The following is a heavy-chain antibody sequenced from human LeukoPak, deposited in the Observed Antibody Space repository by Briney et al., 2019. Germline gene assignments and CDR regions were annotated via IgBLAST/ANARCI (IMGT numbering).Heavy chain of an antibody. CDR3: ASLGDYYGSGSYSPFDY. D-gene: IGHD3-10*01. V-gene: IGHV1-2*02. J-gene: IGHJ4*02. CDR1: GYTFTGFY. CDR2: INPNSGGT. Sequence: ASVKVSCKASGYTFTGFYMHWVRQAPGQGPEWMGWINPNSGGTNYAQKFQGRVTMTRDTSISTAYMELSRLKSDDTAMYYCASLGDYYGSGSYSPFDYWGQGTLVTVSS.